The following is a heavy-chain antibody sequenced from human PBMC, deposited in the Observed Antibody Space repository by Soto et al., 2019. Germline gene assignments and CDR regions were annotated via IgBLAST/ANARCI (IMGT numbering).Heavy chain of an antibody. CDR2: IYWDDDK. Sequence: QITLKESGPTLVKPTQTLTLTCTFSGFSLYTSGVGVGWIRQPPGKALEWLALIYWDDDKRYSPSLKSRLTITKDTSKNQVVLTMTNMDPVDTGTYYCAHRRSSTWEFDYWGQGTLVTVSS. V-gene: IGHV2-5*02. D-gene: IGHD6-13*01. CDR3: AHRRSSTWEFDY. J-gene: IGHJ4*02. CDR1: GFSLYTSGVG.